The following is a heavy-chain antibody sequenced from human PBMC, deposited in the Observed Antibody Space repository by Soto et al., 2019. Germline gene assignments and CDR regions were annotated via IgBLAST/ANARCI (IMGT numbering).Heavy chain of an antibody. CDR1: GGSFNSNA. CDR3: AKTTVATYILRGIVV. J-gene: IGHJ6*02. V-gene: IGHV1-69*01. CDR2: IIPIFTSA. Sequence: QVQLVQSGAEVKKPGSSVKVSCKASGGSFNSNAFSWVRQAPGQGLEWLGGIIPIFTSANYAQKFQGRVTITADESSSTIYMELSRLTPEDTVVYYRAKTTVATYILRGIVVCVPGTTVTVSS. D-gene: IGHD5-12*01.